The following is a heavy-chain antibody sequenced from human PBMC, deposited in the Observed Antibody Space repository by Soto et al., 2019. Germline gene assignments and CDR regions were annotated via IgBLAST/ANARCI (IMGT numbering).Heavy chain of an antibody. J-gene: IGHJ4*02. CDR2: ISGSGGST. CDR1: GFTFSSYA. D-gene: IGHD3-22*01. V-gene: IGHV3-23*01. Sequence: GGSLRLSCAASGFTFSSYAMSWVRQAPGKGLEWVSAISGSGGSTYYADSVKGRFTISRDNSKNTLYLQMNSLRAEDTAVYYCAKAENPRITMIVVVMPSYFDYWGQGTLVTVSS. CDR3: AKAENPRITMIVVVMPSYFDY.